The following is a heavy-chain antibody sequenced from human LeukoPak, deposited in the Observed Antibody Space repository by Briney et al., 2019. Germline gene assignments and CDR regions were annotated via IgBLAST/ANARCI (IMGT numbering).Heavy chain of an antibody. D-gene: IGHD3-22*01. CDR3: ARAPYYYDSSGYFQH. CDR2: ISSSGSTM. J-gene: IGHJ1*01. Sequence: QPGGSLRLSCAASGFTFSSYWMSWVRQAPGKGLEWVSYISSSGSTMYYADSVKGRFTISRDNAKNSPYLQLNSLRAEDTAVYYCARAPYYYDSSGYFQHWGQGTLVTVSS. CDR1: GFTFSSYW. V-gene: IGHV3-48*04.